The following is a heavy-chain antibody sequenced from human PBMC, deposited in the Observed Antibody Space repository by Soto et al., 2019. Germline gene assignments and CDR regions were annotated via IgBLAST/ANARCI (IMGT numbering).Heavy chain of an antibody. CDR2: INRDMNT. Sequence: EVQLVESGGGFVQPGGSLRLSCTVSGFTFNIYRMHWVRQAPGKGLMWVSLINRDMNTKYADYVKGRFTITRDNDKNMVYLQMNRMRVEDTAVYYCARDFEGLGCWGQGTLVTVSS. V-gene: IGHV3-74*03. CDR1: GFTFNIYR. J-gene: IGHJ4*02. D-gene: IGHD3-9*01. CDR3: ARDFEGLGC.